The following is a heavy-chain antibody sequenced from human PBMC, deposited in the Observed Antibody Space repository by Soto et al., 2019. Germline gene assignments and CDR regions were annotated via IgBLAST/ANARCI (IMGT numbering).Heavy chain of an antibody. J-gene: IGHJ4*02. CDR1: GGSISSSSYY. CDR2: IYYSGST. D-gene: IGHD1-26*01. V-gene: IGHV4-39*07. Sequence: PSETLSLTCTVSGGSISSSSYYWGWIRQPPGKGLEWIGSIYYSGSTYYNPSLKSRVTISVDKSKNQFSLKLSSVTAADTAVYYCASFSGSYYPFDYWGQGTLVTVSS. CDR3: ASFSGSYYPFDY.